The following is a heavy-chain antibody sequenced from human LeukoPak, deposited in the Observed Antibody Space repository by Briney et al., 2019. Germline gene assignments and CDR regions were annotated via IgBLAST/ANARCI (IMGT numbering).Heavy chain of an antibody. CDR2: ISGSGGST. V-gene: IGHV3-23*01. Sequence: AGGSLRLSCVASGFAFSSYAMSWVRQAPGKGLEWVSAISGSGGSTYYADSVKGRFTISRDNSKNTLYLQMNSLRAEDTAVYYCAKPYCSSTSCYVKGEAFDIWGQGTMVTVSS. CDR3: AKPYCSSTSCYVKGEAFDI. CDR1: GFAFSSYA. D-gene: IGHD2-2*01. J-gene: IGHJ3*02.